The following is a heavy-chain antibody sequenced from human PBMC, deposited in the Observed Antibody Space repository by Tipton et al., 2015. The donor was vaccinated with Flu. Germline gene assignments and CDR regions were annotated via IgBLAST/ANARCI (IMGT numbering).Heavy chain of an antibody. J-gene: IGHJ4*02. Sequence: TLSLTCTVSGGSISSGSYYWSWIRQPAGKGLEWIGRIYTSGSTNYNPSLKSRLSMSVDTSKNQFSLKLTSVTAADTAVYYCARGSGSGTYVIFDFWGQGTLVTVSS. D-gene: IGHD3-10*01. CDR2: IYTSGST. CDR1: GGSISSGSYY. CDR3: ARGSGSGTYVIFDF. V-gene: IGHV4-61*02.